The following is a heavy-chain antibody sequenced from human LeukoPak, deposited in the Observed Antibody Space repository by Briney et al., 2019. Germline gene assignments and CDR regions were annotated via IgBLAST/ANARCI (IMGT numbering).Heavy chain of an antibody. CDR1: GFTFSSYS. Sequence: GGSLRLSCAASGFTFSSYSMNWVRQAPGKGREWVSYISSSSSTIYYADSVKGRFTISRDNAKNSLYLQMNSLRDEDTAVYYCARAGDYYDRRYSDYWGQGTLVTVSS. D-gene: IGHD3-22*01. CDR3: ARAGDYYDRRYSDY. J-gene: IGHJ4*02. V-gene: IGHV3-48*02. CDR2: ISSSSSTI.